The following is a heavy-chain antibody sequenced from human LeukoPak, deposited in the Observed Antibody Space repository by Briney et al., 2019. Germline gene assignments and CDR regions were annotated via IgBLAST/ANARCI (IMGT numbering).Heavy chain of an antibody. CDR3: ARDAVVAATRDEYFQH. CDR1: GGTFSSYG. CDR2: ISAYNGNT. Sequence: ASVKVSCKASGGTFSSYGISWVRQAPGQGLEWMGWISAYNGNTNYAQKLQGRVTMTTDTSTSTAYMELRSLRSDDTAVYYCARDAVVAATRDEYFQHWGQGTLVTVSS. D-gene: IGHD2-15*01. J-gene: IGHJ1*01. V-gene: IGHV1-18*01.